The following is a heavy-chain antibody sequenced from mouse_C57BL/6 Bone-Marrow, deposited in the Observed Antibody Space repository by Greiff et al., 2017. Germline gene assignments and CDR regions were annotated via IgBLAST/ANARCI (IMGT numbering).Heavy chain of an antibody. CDR2: IYPRSGNT. D-gene: IGHD2-2*01. J-gene: IGHJ3*01. CDR3: AREGDGYGFAY. CDR1: GYTFTSYG. Sequence: QVQLQQSGAELARPGASVKLSCKASGYTFTSYGISWVKQRTGQGLEWIGEIYPRSGNTYYNEKFKGKATLTADKSSSTAYMELRSLTSEDAAVYVCAREGDGYGFAYWGQGTLVTVSA. V-gene: IGHV1-81*01.